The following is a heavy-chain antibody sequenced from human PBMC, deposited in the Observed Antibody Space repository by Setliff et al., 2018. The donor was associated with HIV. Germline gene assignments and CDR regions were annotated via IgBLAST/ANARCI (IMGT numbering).Heavy chain of an antibody. CDR3: ARVAWYYSFWSGLGDAFDI. CDR2: ISAYSGNT. CDR1: GYTFTSYG. J-gene: IGHJ3*02. Sequence: ASVKVSCKASGYTFTSYGISWVRQAPGQGLEWMGWISAYSGNTNDAQKLQGRVTMTTDTSTSTAYMELRSLRSDDTAVYYCARVAWYYSFWSGLGDAFDIWGQGTMVTVSS. D-gene: IGHD3-3*01. V-gene: IGHV1-18*01.